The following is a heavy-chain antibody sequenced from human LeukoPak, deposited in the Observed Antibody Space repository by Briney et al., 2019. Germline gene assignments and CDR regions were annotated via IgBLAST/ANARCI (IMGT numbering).Heavy chain of an antibody. CDR1: GGSISTYY. D-gene: IGHD2-15*01. Sequence: SETLSLTCTVSGGSISTYYWSWIRQPPGKGLEWIGYIYYTGSTNYNPSLKSRVTISVDTSKNQFSLKLSSVTAADTAVYYCARRYCSGGSCYSDNWFDPWGQGTLVTVSS. CDR3: ARRYCSGGSCYSDNWFDP. J-gene: IGHJ5*02. V-gene: IGHV4-59*08. CDR2: IYYTGST.